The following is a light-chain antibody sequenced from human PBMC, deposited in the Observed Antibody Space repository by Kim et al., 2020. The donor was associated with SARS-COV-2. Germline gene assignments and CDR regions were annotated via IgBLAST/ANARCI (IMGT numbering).Light chain of an antibody. J-gene: IGKJ2*01. V-gene: IGKV1-5*01. Sequence: DIQMTQSPSTLSASVGERVTITCRASQSISGWLAWYQQKPGKAPKLLIYDASRLESGVPSRFSGSGSGTEFTLTISSLQPDDCVTYYCQMYNIHPDTFGQGTKLEIK. CDR2: DAS. CDR3: QMYNIHPDT. CDR1: QSISGW.